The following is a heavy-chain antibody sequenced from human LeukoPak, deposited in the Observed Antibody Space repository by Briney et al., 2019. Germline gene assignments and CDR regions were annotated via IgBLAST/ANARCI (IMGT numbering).Heavy chain of an antibody. J-gene: IGHJ4*02. V-gene: IGHV3-30*04. CDR3: ARDRIRLFRKNYFDY. CDR1: GFTFSSYA. Sequence: PGGSLRLSCAASGFTFSSYAMHWVRQAPGKGLEWVAVISYDGSNKYYADSVKGRFTISRDNSKNTLYLQMNSLRAEDTAVYYCARDRIRLFRKNYFDYWGQGALVTVSS. D-gene: IGHD2-21*01. CDR2: ISYDGSNK.